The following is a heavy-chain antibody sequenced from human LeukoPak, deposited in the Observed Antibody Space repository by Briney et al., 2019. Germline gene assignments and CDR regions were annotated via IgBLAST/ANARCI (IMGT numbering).Heavy chain of an antibody. CDR3: AKDYHSYDSSGYYPFDY. D-gene: IGHD3-22*01. V-gene: IGHV3-30*04. CDR2: ISFDGSNK. Sequence: PGGSLRLSCVASGFPFSDYTMHWVRQAPGKGLEWMARISFDGSNKYYADSVKGRFTISRDNSKNTLYLQMNSLRAEDTAVYYCAKDYHSYDSSGYYPFDYWGQGTLVTVSS. J-gene: IGHJ4*02. CDR1: GFPFSDYT.